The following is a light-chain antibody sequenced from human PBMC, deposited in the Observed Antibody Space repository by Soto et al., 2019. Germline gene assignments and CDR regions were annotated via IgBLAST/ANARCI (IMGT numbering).Light chain of an antibody. CDR3: QQYNNWPPWT. V-gene: IGKV3-15*01. CDR2: GAS. J-gene: IGKJ1*01. Sequence: EIVMTQSPATLSVSPGERATLSCRASQSVSSNLAWYQQKPGQAPRLLIYGASTRATGIPARFSGSGSGTEFTLTICILQSEDFAVYYCQQYNNWPPWTFGQGTKVYIK. CDR1: QSVSSN.